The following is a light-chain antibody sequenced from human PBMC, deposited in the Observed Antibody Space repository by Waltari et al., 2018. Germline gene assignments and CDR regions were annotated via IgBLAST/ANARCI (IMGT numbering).Light chain of an antibody. J-gene: IGKJ1*01. Sequence: DSQMPQSPSTLSASVGDRVSITCRASKNLGDWLDCYQQKQGKAPKLLNYKASTLESGVPSRFSGSGSGTEFTLTISRLQPDDLATYYCQQYNTYWTFGQGTKVEIK. V-gene: IGKV1-5*03. CDR1: KNLGDW. CDR3: QQYNTYWT. CDR2: KAS.